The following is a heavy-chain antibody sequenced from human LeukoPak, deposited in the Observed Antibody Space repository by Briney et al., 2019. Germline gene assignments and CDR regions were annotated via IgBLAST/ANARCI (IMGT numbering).Heavy chain of an antibody. J-gene: IGHJ5*02. CDR1: GGTFSSYA. Sequence: GASVKVSCKASGGTFSSYAISWVRQAPGQGLEWMGGIIPIFGTANYAQKFQGRVTITTDESTSTAYMELSSLRSEGTAVYYCAREYSSSSSWFDPRGQGTLVTVSS. V-gene: IGHV1-69*05. CDR3: AREYSSSSSWFDP. CDR2: IIPIFGTA. D-gene: IGHD6-6*01.